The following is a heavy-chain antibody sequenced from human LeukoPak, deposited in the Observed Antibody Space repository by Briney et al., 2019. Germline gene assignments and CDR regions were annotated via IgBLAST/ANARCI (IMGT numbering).Heavy chain of an antibody. CDR2: ISSSSSYI. V-gene: IGHV3-21*01. CDR1: GFTFSSYS. CDR3: ARVLREPILTGYHTVGEYYYMDV. D-gene: IGHD3-9*01. J-gene: IGHJ6*03. Sequence: PGGSLRLSCAASGFTFSSYSMNWVRQAPGKGLEWVSSISSSSSYIYYADSVKGRFTISRDNAKNSLYLQMNSLRAEDTAVYYCARVLREPILTGYHTVGEYYYMDVWGKGTTVTISS.